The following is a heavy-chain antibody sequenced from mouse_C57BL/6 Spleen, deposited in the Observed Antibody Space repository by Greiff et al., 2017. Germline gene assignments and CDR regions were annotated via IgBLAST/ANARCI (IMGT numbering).Heavy chain of an antibody. Sequence: VKLMESGAELVKPGASVKISCKASGYAFSSYWMNWVKQRPGKGLEWIGQIYPGDGDTNYNGKFKGKATLTADKSSSTAYMQLSSLTSEDSAVYFCAITTVVAKAMDYWGQGTSVTVSS. D-gene: IGHD1-1*01. CDR1: GYAFSSYW. CDR3: AITTVVAKAMDY. V-gene: IGHV1-80*01. CDR2: IYPGDGDT. J-gene: IGHJ4*01.